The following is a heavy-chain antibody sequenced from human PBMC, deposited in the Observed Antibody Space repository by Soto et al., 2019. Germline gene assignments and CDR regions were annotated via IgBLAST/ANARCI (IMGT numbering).Heavy chain of an antibody. J-gene: IGHJ4*02. CDR1: GFTFSSYG. Sequence: GGSLRLSCAASGFTFSSYGMSWVRQAPGKGLEWVSSISGGGGSTYYADSVKVRFAISRDNSKNTLYLQMNSLRAEDTAVYYCAKASAPGGTYFPLWFWGQGTLVTVSS. D-gene: IGHD1-26*01. CDR3: AKASAPGGTYFPLWF. V-gene: IGHV3-23*01. CDR2: ISGGGGST.